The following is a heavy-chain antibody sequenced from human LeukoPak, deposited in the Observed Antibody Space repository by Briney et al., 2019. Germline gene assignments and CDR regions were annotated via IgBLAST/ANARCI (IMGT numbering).Heavy chain of an antibody. Sequence: PSQTLSLTCTVSGDSISTGGYYWAWIRQHRERGLEWIGYIYYSGSTHSNPSLQIRVTIAVDTSKNQFSLNLNSVTAADTAVYYCARVIVVVPIGVYHYYAMDVWGQGTTVTVSS. D-gene: IGHD2-2*01. CDR2: IYYSGST. J-gene: IGHJ6*02. CDR3: ARVIVVVPIGVYHYYAMDV. V-gene: IGHV4-31*03. CDR1: GDSISTGGYY.